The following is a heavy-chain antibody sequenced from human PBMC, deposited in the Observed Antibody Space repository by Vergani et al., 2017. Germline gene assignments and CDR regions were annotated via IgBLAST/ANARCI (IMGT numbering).Heavy chain of an antibody. CDR1: GGSISSYY. CDR3: ARDNVHYDSSGYYYYFDY. Sequence: QVQLQESGPGLVKPSETLSLTCTVSGGSISSYYWSWIRQPPGKGLEWIGYIYYSGSTNYNPSLKSRVTISVDTSKNQFSLKLSSVTAADTAVYYCARDNVHYDSSGYYYYFDYWGQGTLVTVSS. D-gene: IGHD3-22*01. V-gene: IGHV4-59*01. J-gene: IGHJ4*02. CDR2: IYYSGST.